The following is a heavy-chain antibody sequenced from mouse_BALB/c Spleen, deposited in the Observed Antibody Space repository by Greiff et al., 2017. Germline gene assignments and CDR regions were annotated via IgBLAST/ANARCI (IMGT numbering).Heavy chain of an antibody. V-gene: IGHV3-6*02. Sequence: EVKLQESGPGLVKPSQSLSLTCSVTGYSITSGYYWNWIRQFPGNKLEWMGYISYDGSNNYNPSLKNRISITRDTSKNQFFLKLNSVTTEDTATYYCARDPTGFYAMDYWGQGTSVTVSS. J-gene: IGHJ4*01. D-gene: IGHD4-1*02. CDR3: ARDPTGFYAMDY. CDR1: GYSITSGYY. CDR2: ISYDGSN.